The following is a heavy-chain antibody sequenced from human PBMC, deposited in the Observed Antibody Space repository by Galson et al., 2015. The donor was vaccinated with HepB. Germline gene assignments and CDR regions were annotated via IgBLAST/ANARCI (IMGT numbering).Heavy chain of an antibody. CDR1: GFTFRSFG. Sequence: SLRLSCAASGFTFRSFGMHWVRQAPGKGLEWLAVIWYDGSKKYYTDSVKGRFTISKDTSKNTLYLQMDSLRVEDTAVYYCAKEALPDYGGVIGFHFGGQGTLVTVSS. J-gene: IGHJ4*02. CDR3: AKEALPDYGGVIGFHF. CDR2: IWYDGSKK. D-gene: IGHD4-23*01. V-gene: IGHV3-33*06.